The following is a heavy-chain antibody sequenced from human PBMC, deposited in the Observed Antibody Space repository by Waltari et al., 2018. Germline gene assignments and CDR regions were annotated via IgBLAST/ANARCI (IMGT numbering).Heavy chain of an antibody. Sequence: EVQLVESGGGLLSPGGSLRSTCRASGFFFNSHGLNCVRQAAGKGLESVASSSITSGSISYGDSVKVRLTVSRDNAQTSVLLQMSSLRDDETAVYFWARSRRGDFYDPTNYWSQGVLFTVSS. D-gene: IGHD3-22*01. CDR2: SSITSGSI. J-gene: IGHJ4*02. CDR3: ARSRRGDFYDPTNY. V-gene: IGHV3-21*06. CDR1: GFFFNSHG.